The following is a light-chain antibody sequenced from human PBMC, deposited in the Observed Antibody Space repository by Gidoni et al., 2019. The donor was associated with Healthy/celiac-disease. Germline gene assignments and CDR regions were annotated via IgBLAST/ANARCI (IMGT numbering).Light chain of an antibody. J-gene: IGKJ2*01. Sequence: DIVLTQSPATLSLSPGERATLSCRVSQSVSSYLAWYQQKPGQAPRLLIYDASNRATGIPARFSGSGSGTDFTLTISSLEPEDFAVYYCQQRSNWPPYTFGQGTKLEIK. CDR1: QSVSSY. CDR3: QQRSNWPPYT. CDR2: DAS. V-gene: IGKV3-11*01.